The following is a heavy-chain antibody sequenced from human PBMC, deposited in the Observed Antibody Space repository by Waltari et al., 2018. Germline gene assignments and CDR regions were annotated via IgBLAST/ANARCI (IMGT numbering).Heavy chain of an antibody. CDR1: GCSISSSSYY. CDR3: ARLSSSWHWYFDL. Sequence: QLQLQESGPGLVKPSETLSLTCTVSGCSISSSSYYCGWIRQPPGKGLEWIGSIYYSGSTYYNPSLKSRVTISVDTSKNQFSLKLSSVTAADTAVYYCARLSSSWHWYFDLWGRGTLVTVSS. CDR2: IYYSGST. D-gene: IGHD6-13*01. V-gene: IGHV4-39*01. J-gene: IGHJ2*01.